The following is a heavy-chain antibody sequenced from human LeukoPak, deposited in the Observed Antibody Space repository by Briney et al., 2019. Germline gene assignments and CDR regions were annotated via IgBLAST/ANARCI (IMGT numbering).Heavy chain of an antibody. D-gene: IGHD2-2*01. CDR2: IYYSGST. J-gene: IGHJ4*02. CDR3: ASRPCSSTSCYWSFDY. Sequence: SQTLSLTCTVSGGSISSGGYYWSWIRQHPGKGLEWIGYIYYSGSTYYNPSLKSRVTISVDTSKNQFSLKLSSVTAADTAVYYCASRPCSSTSCYWSFDYWGQGTLVTVSS. V-gene: IGHV4-31*03. CDR1: GGSISSGGYY.